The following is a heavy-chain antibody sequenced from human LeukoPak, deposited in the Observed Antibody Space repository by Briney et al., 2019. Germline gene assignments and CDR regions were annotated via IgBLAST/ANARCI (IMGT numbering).Heavy chain of an antibody. CDR3: AREAITMVRGVMYYFDY. Sequence: GGVLRLSCAASGFTFSSYWMSWVRQAPGKGLEWVANIKQDGSEKYYVDSVKGRFTISRDNAKNSLYLQMNSLRAEDTAVYYCAREAITMVRGVMYYFDYWGQGTLVTVSS. CDR2: IKQDGSEK. D-gene: IGHD3-10*01. V-gene: IGHV3-7*01. CDR1: GFTFSSYW. J-gene: IGHJ4*02.